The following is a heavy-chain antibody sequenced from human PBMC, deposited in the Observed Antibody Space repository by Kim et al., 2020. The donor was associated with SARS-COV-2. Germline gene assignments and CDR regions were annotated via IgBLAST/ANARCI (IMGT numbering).Heavy chain of an antibody. CDR3: AKGAKASLVRKIIRSTFFS. J-gene: IGHJ5*02. Sequence: KGRFTISRDRSKNTLYLQMNSLRPEDTAFYYCAKGAKASLVRKIIRSTFFSWGQGTLLTVSS. D-gene: IGHD3-10*01. V-gene: IGHV3-30*02.